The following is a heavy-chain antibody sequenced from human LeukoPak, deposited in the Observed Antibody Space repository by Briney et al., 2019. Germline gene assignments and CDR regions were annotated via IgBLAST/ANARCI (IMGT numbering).Heavy chain of an antibody. CDR3: ARLTYYYDSSGRDEYYFDY. CDR1: GGSFSGYY. D-gene: IGHD3-22*01. CDR2: INHSGST. V-gene: IGHV4-34*01. J-gene: IGHJ4*02. Sequence: SETLSLTCAVYGGSFSGYYWSWIRQPPGKGLEWIGKINHSGSTNYNPSLKSRVTISVDTSKNQFSLKVSSVTAADTAVYYCARLTYYYDSSGRDEYYFDYWGQGTLVTVSS.